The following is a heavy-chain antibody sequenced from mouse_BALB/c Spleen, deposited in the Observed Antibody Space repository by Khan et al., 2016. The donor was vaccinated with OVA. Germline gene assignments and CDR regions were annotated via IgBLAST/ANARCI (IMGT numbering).Heavy chain of an antibody. CDR2: ISYSGNT. J-gene: IGHJ2*01. D-gene: IGHD4-1*01. CDR1: GYSITSDYA. Sequence: EVQLQESGPGLVKPSQSLSLTRTVTGYSITSDYAWSWIRQFPGNKLEWMGYISYSGNTKYNPSLKSRISVTRDTSKNQFFLQLNSVTTEDTATYYCARMSGGDFDFWGQGTTLTVSS. CDR3: ARMSGGDFDF. V-gene: IGHV3-2*02.